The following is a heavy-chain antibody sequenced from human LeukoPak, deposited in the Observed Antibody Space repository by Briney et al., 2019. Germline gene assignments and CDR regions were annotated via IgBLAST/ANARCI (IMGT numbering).Heavy chain of an antibody. J-gene: IGHJ5*02. CDR2: ITHSGST. CDR3: ARGTRTPRGYGSRTAGRANGFDP. V-gene: IGHV4-34*01. D-gene: IGHD6-19*01. Sequence: SESLSLTWAVYGVSFSGYYWSWIRQPPGKGLEWIGEITHSGSTKYNPSLESRVSISVDTTTNQFFHQLSSVPATDTAVYYCARGTRTPRGYGSRTAGRANGFDPCGQGTLVTVSS. CDR1: GVSFSGYY.